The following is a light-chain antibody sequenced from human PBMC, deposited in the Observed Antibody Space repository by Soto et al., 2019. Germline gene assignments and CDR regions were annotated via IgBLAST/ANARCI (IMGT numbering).Light chain of an antibody. V-gene: IGKV4-1*01. CDR1: QSLFYSSSNKNY. J-gene: IGKJ1*01. CDR2: WAS. Sequence: DIVMTQSPDSLAVSLGERATINCKSSQSLFYSSSNKNYLAWYQQKPGQPPKLLIYWASTRESGVPDRFSGSGSGTDFTHTISSLQAEDVAVYYCQQYYSTPWTFGQGTKVEIK. CDR3: QQYYSTPWT.